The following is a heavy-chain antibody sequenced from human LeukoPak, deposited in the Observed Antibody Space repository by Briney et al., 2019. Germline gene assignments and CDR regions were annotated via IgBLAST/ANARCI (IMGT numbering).Heavy chain of an antibody. D-gene: IGHD5-24*01. CDR1: GFTFSSYS. Sequence: GGSLRLSCAASGFTFSSYSMNWVRQAPGKGLEWVSSISSSSTSIYYADSVKGRFTISRDNAKNSLYLQVNGLGAEDTAVYYCARGDGYNDAEYLQHWGQGTLVTVS. CDR3: ARGDGYNDAEYLQH. CDR2: ISSSSTSI. V-gene: IGHV3-21*01. J-gene: IGHJ1*01.